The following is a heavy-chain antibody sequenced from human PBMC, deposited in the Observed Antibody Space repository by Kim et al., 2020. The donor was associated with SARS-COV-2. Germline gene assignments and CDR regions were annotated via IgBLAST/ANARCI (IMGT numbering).Heavy chain of an antibody. CDR1: GFTFDDYA. J-gene: IGHJ6*01. Sequence: GGSLRLSCAASGFTFDDYAMHWVRQAPGKGLEWVSGISWNSGSIGYADSVKGRFTISRDNAKNSLYLQMNSLRAEDTALYYCAKDIGCSGGSCYPYYYG. CDR3: AKDIGCSGGSCYPYYYG. D-gene: IGHD2-15*01. V-gene: IGHV3-9*01. CDR2: ISWNSGSI.